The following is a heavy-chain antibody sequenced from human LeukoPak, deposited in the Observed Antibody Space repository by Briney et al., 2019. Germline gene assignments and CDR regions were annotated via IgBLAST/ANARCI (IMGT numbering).Heavy chain of an antibody. Sequence: SETLSLTCTVSGGSMSTYYWTWIRQPPGKGLEWIGSIYHSGSTYYNPSLKSRVTISVDTSKNQFSLKLSSVTAADTAVYYCARPKIWYSSGWYYYWYFDLWGRGTLVTVSS. CDR2: IYHSGST. J-gene: IGHJ2*01. CDR3: ARPKIWYSSGWYYYWYFDL. D-gene: IGHD6-19*01. V-gene: IGHV4-38-2*02. CDR1: GGSMSTYY.